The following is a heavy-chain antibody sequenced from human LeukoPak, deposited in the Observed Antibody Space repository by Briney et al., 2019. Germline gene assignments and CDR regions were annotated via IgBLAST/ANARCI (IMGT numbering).Heavy chain of an antibody. D-gene: IGHD4-17*01. Sequence: GSVKVSCKASGYTFTNYGISWVRQAPGQGLEWMGWINAYNGNTNYAQKLQGRVTMTTDTSTSTAHMELRSLRSDDTAVYYCATTYAATTPTNYWGQGTLVTVSS. CDR1: GYTFTNYG. CDR2: INAYNGNT. V-gene: IGHV1-18*01. J-gene: IGHJ4*02. CDR3: ATTYAATTPTNY.